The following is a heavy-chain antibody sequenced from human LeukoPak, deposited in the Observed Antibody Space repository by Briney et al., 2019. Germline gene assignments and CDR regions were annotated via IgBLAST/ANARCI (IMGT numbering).Heavy chain of an antibody. D-gene: IGHD3-9*01. J-gene: IGHJ4*02. CDR1: GFTFSSYA. CDR3: AKAILTGSYRGYFDY. Sequence: GGSLRLSCAASGFTFSSYAMSWVRQAPGKGLEWVSGISGSGGSTYYADSVKGRFTISRGNSKNTLYLQMNSLRAEDTAVYYCAKAILTGSYRGYFDYWGQGTLVTVSS. CDR2: ISGSGGST. V-gene: IGHV3-23*01.